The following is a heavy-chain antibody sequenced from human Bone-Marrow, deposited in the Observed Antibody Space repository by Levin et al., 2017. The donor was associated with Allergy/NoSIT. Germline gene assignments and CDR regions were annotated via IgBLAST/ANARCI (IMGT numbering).Heavy chain of an antibody. J-gene: IGHJ5*02. D-gene: IGHD5-18*01. CDR3: ARDGYGYNRGWFDP. Sequence: GESLKISCAASGFTFSSYWMSWVRQAPGKGLEWVANIKQDGSEKYYVDSVKGRFTISRDNAKNSLYLQMNSLRAEDTAVYYCARDGYGYNRGWFDPWGQGTLVTVSS. V-gene: IGHV3-7*01. CDR2: IKQDGSEK. CDR1: GFTFSSYW.